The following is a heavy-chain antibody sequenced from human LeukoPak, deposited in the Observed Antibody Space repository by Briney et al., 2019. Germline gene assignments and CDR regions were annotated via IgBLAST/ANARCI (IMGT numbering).Heavy chain of an antibody. CDR3: ARDGAAGTSYYYYGMDV. J-gene: IGHJ6*02. CDR2: IWYDGSNK. Sequence: GGSLRLSCAASGFTFSNHGMHWVRQAPGKGPEWVALIWYDGSNKYYGDSVKGRFTISRDNSKNTVYLQMNSLRAEDTGVYYCARDGAAGTSYYYYGMDVWGQGTTVTVSS. CDR1: GFTFSNHG. D-gene: IGHD6-13*01. V-gene: IGHV3-33*01.